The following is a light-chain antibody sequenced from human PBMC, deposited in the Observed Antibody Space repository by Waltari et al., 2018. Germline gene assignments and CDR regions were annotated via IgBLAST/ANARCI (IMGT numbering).Light chain of an antibody. CDR2: DND. CDR1: SSNIGNNY. J-gene: IGLJ2*01. CDR3: ATWGTGLEAGV. Sequence: QSLLAQPPSVSAAPGQKVTIPCSGSSSNIGNNYVSWYQQLPGTGPKLLIYDNDTRPSGVPDRFSGSKSGTSATLGITGLQTGDEADYYCATWGTGLEAGVFGGGTTLTVL. V-gene: IGLV1-51*01.